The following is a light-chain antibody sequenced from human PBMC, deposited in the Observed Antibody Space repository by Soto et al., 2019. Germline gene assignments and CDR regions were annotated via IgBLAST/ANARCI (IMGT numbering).Light chain of an antibody. V-gene: IGKV4-1*01. CDR2: WAS. Sequence: DIVITQSPYSLSVSLCERATINCKSIQSIFYSSSNKNYLAWYQQKPRQPPKLLMYWASTRESGVPDRFSGSGSGTDFTLTISSLQAEDVAVYYCQQYYITPLTFGGGTKVDIK. J-gene: IGKJ4*01. CDR3: QQYYITPLT. CDR1: QSIFYSSSNKNY.